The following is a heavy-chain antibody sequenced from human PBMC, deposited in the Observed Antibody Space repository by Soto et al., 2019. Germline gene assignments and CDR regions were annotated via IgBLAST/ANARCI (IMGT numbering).Heavy chain of an antibody. CDR3: AGPEYYYDSSGYFLDY. Sequence: SVKVSCKASGGTFSSYAISWVRQAPGQGLEWMGGIIPIFGTANYAQKFQGRVTITADESTSTAYMELSSLRSEDTAVYYCAGPEYYYDSSGYFLDYWGQGTLVTGSS. V-gene: IGHV1-69*13. CDR1: GGTFSSYA. D-gene: IGHD3-22*01. J-gene: IGHJ4*02. CDR2: IIPIFGTA.